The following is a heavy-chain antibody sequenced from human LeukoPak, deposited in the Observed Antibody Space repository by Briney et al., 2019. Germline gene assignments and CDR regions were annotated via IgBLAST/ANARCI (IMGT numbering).Heavy chain of an antibody. D-gene: IGHD4-17*01. Sequence: GGSLRLSCAASGFTFSDYHMSWIRQAPGKGLEWVSYISSSGSTTDYADSVKGRFTISRDNAKNSLYLQMNSLRAEDTAVYYCARDRTSTVWYFDLWGRGTQVTVSS. CDR2: ISSSGSTT. J-gene: IGHJ2*01. CDR1: GFTFSDYH. CDR3: ARDRTSTVWYFDL. V-gene: IGHV3-11*01.